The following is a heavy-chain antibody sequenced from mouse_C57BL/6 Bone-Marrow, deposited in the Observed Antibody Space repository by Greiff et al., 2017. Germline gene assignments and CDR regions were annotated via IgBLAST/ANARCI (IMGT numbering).Heavy chain of an antibody. D-gene: IGHD1-1*01. Sequence: QVQLQQPGAELVKPGASVKLSCKASGYTFTSYWMHWVKQRPGQGLEWIGMIHPNSGSTNYNEKFKSKATLTVDKSSSTAYMQLSSLTSEDSAVXYCAREIYYYCSSYFDYWGQGTTLTVSS. J-gene: IGHJ2*01. CDR2: IHPNSGST. CDR1: GYTFTSYW. V-gene: IGHV1-64*01. CDR3: AREIYYYCSSYFDY.